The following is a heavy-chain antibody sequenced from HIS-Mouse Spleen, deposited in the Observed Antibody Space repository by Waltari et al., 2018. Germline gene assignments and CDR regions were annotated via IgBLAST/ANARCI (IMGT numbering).Heavy chain of an antibody. CDR2: ISYDGSNK. V-gene: IGHV3-30*18. D-gene: IGHD6-19*01. CDR1: GLPFSSYG. Sequence: QVQLVESGGGVVQPGRSLRLSCAASGLPFSSYGRHWVRQAPGKGLEWVAVISYDGSNKYYADSVKGRFTISRDNSKNTLYLQMNSLRAEDTAVYYCAKASSGWLDYWGQGTLVTVSS. J-gene: IGHJ4*02. CDR3: AKASSGWLDY.